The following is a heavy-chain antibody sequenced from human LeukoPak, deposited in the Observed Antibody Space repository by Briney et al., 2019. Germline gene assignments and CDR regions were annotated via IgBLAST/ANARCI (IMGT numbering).Heavy chain of an antibody. Sequence: SETLSLTCAVYGGSFSGYYWSWIRQPPGKGLEWIGEINHSGSTNYNPSLKSRVTISVDTSRNQFSLKLSSVTAADTAVYYCARGGVSYDFWSGYYMTYFDYWGQGTLVTVSS. CDR3: ARGGVSYDFWSGYYMTYFDY. CDR1: GGSFSGYY. CDR2: INHSGST. J-gene: IGHJ4*02. V-gene: IGHV4-34*01. D-gene: IGHD3-3*01.